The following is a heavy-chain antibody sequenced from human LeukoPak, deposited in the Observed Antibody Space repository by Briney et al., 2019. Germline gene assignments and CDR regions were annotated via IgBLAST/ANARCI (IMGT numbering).Heavy chain of an antibody. D-gene: IGHD5-24*01. CDR3: AREELAPQSRYFDY. J-gene: IGHJ4*02. V-gene: IGHV3-30-3*01. CDR1: GFTFSSYA. CDR2: ISYDGSNK. Sequence: PGRSLRLSCAASGFTFSSYAMHWVRQAPGKGLEWVAVISYDGSNKYYADSVKGRFTISRDSSKNTLYLQMNSLRAEDTAVYYCAREELAPQSRYFDYWGQGTLVTVSS.